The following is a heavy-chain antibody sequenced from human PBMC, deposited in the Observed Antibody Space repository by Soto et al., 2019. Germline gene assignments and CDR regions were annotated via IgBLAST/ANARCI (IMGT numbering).Heavy chain of an antibody. CDR2: IWYDGSNK. CDR3: ATAPGGLQLRRLGMDV. D-gene: IGHD1-7*01. Sequence: PGGSLRLSCAASGFTFSSYGMHWVRQAPGRGLEWVAVIWYDGSNKYYADSVKGRFTISRDNSKNTLYLQMNSLRAEDTAVYYCATAPGGLQLRRLGMDVWGQGTTVTVSS. V-gene: IGHV3-33*01. J-gene: IGHJ6*02. CDR1: GFTFSSYG.